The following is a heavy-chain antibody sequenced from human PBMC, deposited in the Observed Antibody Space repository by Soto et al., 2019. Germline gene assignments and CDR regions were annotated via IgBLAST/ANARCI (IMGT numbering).Heavy chain of an antibody. CDR1: GFTFSSYG. V-gene: IGHV3-30*03. J-gene: IGHJ4*02. CDR3: ARAGGLLLDY. Sequence: QVQLVESGGGVVQPGRSLRLSCAASGFTFSSYGMHWVRQVPGKGLEWVAVISYDGSNKYYADSVKGRFTISRDNSKNTLYLQMFSLRTEDTAVYYCARAGGLLLDYWGQGTLVTVSS. CDR2: ISYDGSNK. D-gene: IGHD2-15*01.